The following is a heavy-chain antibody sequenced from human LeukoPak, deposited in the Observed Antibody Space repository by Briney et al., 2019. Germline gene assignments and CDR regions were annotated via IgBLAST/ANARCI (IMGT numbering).Heavy chain of an antibody. J-gene: IGHJ4*02. CDR2: IYTSGST. Sequence: PSETLSLTCTVSGGSISSYYWSWIRQPPGKGLEWIGYIYTSGSTNYSPSLKSRVTTSVDTSKNQFSLKLSSVTAADTAVYYCARTMGYYGDYVDYWGQGTLVTVSS. CDR3: ARTMGYYGDYVDY. V-gene: IGHV4-4*09. D-gene: IGHD3-3*01. CDR1: GGSISSYY.